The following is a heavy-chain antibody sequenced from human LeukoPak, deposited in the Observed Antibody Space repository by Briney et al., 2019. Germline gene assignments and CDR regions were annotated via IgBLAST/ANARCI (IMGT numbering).Heavy chain of an antibody. J-gene: IGHJ3*02. CDR3: ARDVPYYYESSGYYSLVFDI. V-gene: IGHV3-7*01. D-gene: IGHD3-22*01. CDR2: IKQDGSEK. CDR1: GFTFSSYA. Sequence: PGGSLRLSCAASGFTFSSYAMSWVRQAPGKGLEWVANIKQDGSEKYYVDSVKGRFTISRDNAKNSLYLQMNSLRAEDTAVYYCARDVPYYYESSGYYSLVFDIWGQGTMVTVSS.